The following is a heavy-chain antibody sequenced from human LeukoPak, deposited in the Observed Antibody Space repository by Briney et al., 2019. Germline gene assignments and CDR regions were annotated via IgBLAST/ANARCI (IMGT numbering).Heavy chain of an antibody. CDR3: ARARNNYYDSTD. J-gene: IGHJ4*02. CDR2: INANNDNT. D-gene: IGHD3-22*01. Sequence: ASVKVSCKASGYTFTSNGISWVRQAPGQGLEWMGWINANNDNTNYAQKFQGRVTMTTDTSTSTAYMELRSLRSDDTTVYYCARARNNYYDSTDWGQGTLVTVSS. V-gene: IGHV1-18*01. CDR1: GYTFTSNG.